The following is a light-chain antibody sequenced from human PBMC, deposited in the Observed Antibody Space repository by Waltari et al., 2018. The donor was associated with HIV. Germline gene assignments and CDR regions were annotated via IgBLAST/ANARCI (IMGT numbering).Light chain of an antibody. J-gene: IGLJ2*01. CDR1: SSNIGSKY. Sequence: QSVLTQPPSASGTPGQRVTISCSGSSSNIGSKYVYWYQHRPGTAPNLLIYRNSQRPSGVPDRFSGSKSGTSASLAISGLRSEDEADYYCAAWDGSLSVVIFGGGTKLTVL. V-gene: IGLV1-47*01. CDR3: AAWDGSLSVVI. CDR2: RNS.